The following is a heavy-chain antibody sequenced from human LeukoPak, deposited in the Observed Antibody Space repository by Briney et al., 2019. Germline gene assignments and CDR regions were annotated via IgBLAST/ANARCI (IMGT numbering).Heavy chain of an antibody. J-gene: IGHJ5*02. CDR1: GGSFSGYY. CDR2: INHSGST. D-gene: IGHD2-2*01. CDR3: ARGRSPVVVPAARPGYNWFDP. V-gene: IGHV4-34*01. Sequence: SETLSLTCAVYGGSFSGYYWSWIRQPTGKGLEWIGEINHSGSTNYNPSLKSRVTISVDTSKNQFSLKLSSVTAADSAVYYCARGRSPVVVPAARPGYNWFDPWGQGTLVTVSS.